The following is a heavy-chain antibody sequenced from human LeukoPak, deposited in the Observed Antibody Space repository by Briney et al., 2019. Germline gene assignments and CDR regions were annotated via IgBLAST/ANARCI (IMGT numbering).Heavy chain of an antibody. CDR1: GGSFSGYY. J-gene: IGHJ4*02. V-gene: IGHV4-34*01. CDR2: INHSGST. D-gene: IGHD3-22*01. CDR3: ARGVGVKPFDY. Sequence: SETLSLTCAVYGGSFSGYYWSWIRQPPGKGLEWIGEINHSGSTNYNPSLKSRVTISVDTSKNQFSLKLSSVTAADTAVYYCARGVGVKPFDYWGQGTLVTVSS.